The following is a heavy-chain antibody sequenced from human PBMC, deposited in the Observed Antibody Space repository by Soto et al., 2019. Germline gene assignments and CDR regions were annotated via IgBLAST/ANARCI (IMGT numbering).Heavy chain of an antibody. V-gene: IGHV4-39*01. Sequence: QLQLQESGPGLVKPSETLSLTCTVSGGSISSSSYYWGWIRQPPGKGLEWIGSIYYSGSTYYNPSLKRRVTISVHTSQTPDPLKLRSWTAADTAVDACAGHTPALSIPDRWGQETLVAVSS. J-gene: IGHJ4*02. D-gene: IGHD2-2*02. CDR2: IYYSGST. CDR1: GGSISSSSYY. CDR3: AGHTPALSIPDR.